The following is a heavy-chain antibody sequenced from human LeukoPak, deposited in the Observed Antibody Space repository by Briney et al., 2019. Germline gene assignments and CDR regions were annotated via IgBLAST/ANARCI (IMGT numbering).Heavy chain of an antibody. Sequence: PSETLSLTCTVTGGSISSSIYYWGWIRQPPGKGLEWIGSIYYSGSTYYNPSLKSRVTISVDTSKSQFSLRLSSVTAADTAVYYCARQGRIAAAALGDTFDIWGQGTMVTVSS. D-gene: IGHD6-13*01. J-gene: IGHJ3*02. CDR2: IYYSGST. CDR1: GGSISSSIYY. V-gene: IGHV4-39*01. CDR3: ARQGRIAAAALGDTFDI.